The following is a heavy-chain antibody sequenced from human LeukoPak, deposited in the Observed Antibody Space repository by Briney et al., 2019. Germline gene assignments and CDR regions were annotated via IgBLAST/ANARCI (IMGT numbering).Heavy chain of an antibody. Sequence: PSGTLSLTCAVSGGSISSSNWWSWVRQPPGKGLEWIGEIYHSGSTNYNPSLKSRVTISVDKSKNQFSLKLSSVTAADTAVYYCARVAVYSSWPPVEYFQHWGQGTLVTVSS. J-gene: IGHJ1*01. CDR1: GGSISSSNW. V-gene: IGHV4-4*02. CDR3: ARVAVYSSWPPVEYFQH. D-gene: IGHD6-13*01. CDR2: IYHSGST.